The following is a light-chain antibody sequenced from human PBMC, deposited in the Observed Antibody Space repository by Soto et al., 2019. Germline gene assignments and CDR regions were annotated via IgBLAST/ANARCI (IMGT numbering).Light chain of an antibody. J-gene: IGLJ1*01. CDR1: SSDVGAYTY. CDR2: GVT. Sequence: QSALTQPPSASVSPGQSVTISCTGTSSDVGAYTYVSWYQQHPGKAPKLMIYGVTERPSGVPDRFSGSKSGNTASLTVSGLQTEDEAYYYCSSYAGSNNYVFGTGTKVTVL. CDR3: SSYAGSNNYV. V-gene: IGLV2-8*01.